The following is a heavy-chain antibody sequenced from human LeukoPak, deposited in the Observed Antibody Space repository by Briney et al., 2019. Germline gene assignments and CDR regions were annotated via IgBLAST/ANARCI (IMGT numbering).Heavy chain of an antibody. Sequence: PGGSLRLSCAASGFTFSSYEINWVRRAPGKGLEWVSYISSSGRTIHYADSVKGRFTISRDNAKNSLYLQMNSLRAEDTAVYYCARDRLGDYWGHGTLVTVSS. CDR1: GFTFSSYE. CDR2: ISSSGRTI. V-gene: IGHV3-48*03. D-gene: IGHD3-16*01. J-gene: IGHJ4*01. CDR3: ARDRLGDY.